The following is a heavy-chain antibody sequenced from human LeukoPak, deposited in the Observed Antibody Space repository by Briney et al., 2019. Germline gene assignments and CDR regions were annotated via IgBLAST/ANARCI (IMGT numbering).Heavy chain of an antibody. CDR1: GGSISSGSYY. CDR3: AKVTMATPWLDY. CDR2: IYTSGST. Sequence: SETLSLTCTVSGGSISSGSYYWSWLRQPAGKGLEWIGRIYTSGSTNYNPSLKSRVTISVDTSKNQFSLKLSSVTAADTAVYYCAKVTMATPWLDYWGQGTLVTVSS. V-gene: IGHV4-61*02. D-gene: IGHD5-12*01. J-gene: IGHJ4*02.